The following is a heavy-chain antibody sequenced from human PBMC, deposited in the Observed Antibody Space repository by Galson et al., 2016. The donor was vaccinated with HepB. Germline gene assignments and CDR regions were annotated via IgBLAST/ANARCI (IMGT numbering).Heavy chain of an antibody. CDR1: GYSFSNYW. J-gene: IGHJ4*02. Sequence: QSGAEVKKPGESLKISCKGSGYSFSNYWIAWVRQMPGKGLEWMGIIYPGDSDTRYNPSFQGHVTVSADKSISTAYLQWNRLQASDTAMYYCARLPRGTFRQKYHFESWGQGTPVSVSS. D-gene: IGHD2-2*01. CDR2: IYPGDSDT. CDR3: ARLPRGTFRQKYHFES. V-gene: IGHV5-51*01.